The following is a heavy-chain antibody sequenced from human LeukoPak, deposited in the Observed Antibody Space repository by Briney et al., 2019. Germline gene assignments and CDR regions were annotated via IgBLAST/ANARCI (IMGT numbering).Heavy chain of an antibody. Sequence: SETLSLTCTVSGGSISSYYWSWIRQPPGKGLEWIGYIYYSGSTNYNPSLKSRVTISVDTSKNQFSLKLSSVTAADTALYYCARVYCSGGSCYHPRIWDYYYYMDVWGKGTTVTVAS. CDR3: ARVYCSGGSCYHPRIWDYYYYMDV. CDR2: IYYSGST. CDR1: GGSISSYY. D-gene: IGHD2-15*01. V-gene: IGHV4-59*01. J-gene: IGHJ6*03.